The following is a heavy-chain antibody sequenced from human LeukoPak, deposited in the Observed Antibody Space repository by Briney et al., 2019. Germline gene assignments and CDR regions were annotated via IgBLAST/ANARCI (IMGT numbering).Heavy chain of an antibody. V-gene: IGHV4-4*02. CDR3: AKDQYGDLPPFDY. CDR1: GDSISSSNW. CDR2: IYHGGTT. J-gene: IGHJ4*02. D-gene: IGHD2-21*02. Sequence: SETLSLTCAVFGDSISSSNWWSWVRQPPGKGLEWIGEIYHGGTTNYNPSLKSRVTISIDKSKNHFSLNLSSVSAADTAVYYCAKDQYGDLPPFDYWGQGTLVTVSS.